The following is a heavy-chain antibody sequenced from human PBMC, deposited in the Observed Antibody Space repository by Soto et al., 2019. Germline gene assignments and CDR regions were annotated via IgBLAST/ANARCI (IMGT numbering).Heavy chain of an antibody. CDR1: GFTFSSYA. CDR2: ISGGGGKT. D-gene: IGHD6-19*01. CDR3: AKIAEAVAGTVYAY. J-gene: IGHJ4*02. Sequence: QPGGSLRLSCAASGFTFSSYAMGWVRQAPGKGLEWVSGISGGGGKTYYADSMKGRFTISRDKSKNTLFLQMSSLRVEDTAIYYCAKIAEAVAGTVYAYWGQGPLVTVSS. V-gene: IGHV3-23*01.